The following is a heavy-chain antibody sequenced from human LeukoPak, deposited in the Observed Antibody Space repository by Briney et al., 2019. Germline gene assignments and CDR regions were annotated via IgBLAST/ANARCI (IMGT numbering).Heavy chain of an antibody. CDR2: ISGGGRST. CDR3: ARERYFDY. Sequence: GGSLRLSCAVSGFTINNYAMSWVRQAPGKGLEWVSTISGGGRSTDYADSVKGQFTISRDNSKNTLYLQMNSLRAEDTAVYYCARERYFDYWGQGTLVTVSS. V-gene: IGHV3-23*01. CDR1: GFTINNYA. J-gene: IGHJ4*02.